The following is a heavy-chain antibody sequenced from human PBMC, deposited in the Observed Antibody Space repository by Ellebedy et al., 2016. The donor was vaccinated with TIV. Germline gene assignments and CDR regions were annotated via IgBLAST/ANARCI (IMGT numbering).Heavy chain of an antibody. Sequence: SETLSLTCTVSGGSISSYYWSWIRQPPGKGLEWIGYIYYSGSTNYNPSLKSRVTISVDTSKNQFSLKLSSVTAADTAVYYCARTGGGDTAMVTWFDPWGQGTLVTVSS. CDR2: IYYSGST. V-gene: IGHV4-59*01. D-gene: IGHD5-18*01. CDR1: GGSISSYY. J-gene: IGHJ5*02. CDR3: ARTGGGDTAMVTWFDP.